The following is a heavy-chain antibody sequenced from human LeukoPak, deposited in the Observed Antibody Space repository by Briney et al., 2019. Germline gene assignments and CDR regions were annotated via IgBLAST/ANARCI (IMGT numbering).Heavy chain of an antibody. D-gene: IGHD1-26*01. Sequence: HPGGSLRLSCAASGFTFTNYEMHWVRQTPGEGLEWLFYISTSGSIIYYADSVQGRFTISRDNAMNSLFLQMNSLRAEDTGVYYCARGAMGFDYWGQGTLATVSS. J-gene: IGHJ4*02. CDR2: ISTSGSII. CDR1: GFTFTNYE. CDR3: ARGAMGFDY. V-gene: IGHV3-48*03.